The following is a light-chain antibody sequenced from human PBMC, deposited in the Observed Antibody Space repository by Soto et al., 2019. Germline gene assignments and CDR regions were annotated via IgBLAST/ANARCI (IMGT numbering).Light chain of an antibody. CDR1: SSNIGSNT. CDR3: AAWDASMIRYV. V-gene: IGLV1-44*01. J-gene: IGLJ1*01. Sequence: QSGLTQPPSTSGTPGQRVTISCSGSSSNIGSNTVSWCQQLPGTAPKPLIYNNNQRPSGVPDRFSGSKSGTSASLAISGLQSEDEADYYCAAWDASMIRYVFGTGIKVIV. CDR2: NNN.